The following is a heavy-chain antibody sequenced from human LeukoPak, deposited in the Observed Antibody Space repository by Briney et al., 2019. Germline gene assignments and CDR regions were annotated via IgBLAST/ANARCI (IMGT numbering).Heavy chain of an antibody. V-gene: IGHV3-30-3*02. CDR1: GFTFNSYS. Sequence: GGSLRLSCAASGFTFNSYSMHWVRQAPGKGLEWVTAISDDETYKFYADSVKGRFTISRDNSQNTVSLQVNNLRIEDTAPYYCAKTSLSDASGHYYYMDVWGKGTTVTVSS. CDR2: ISDDETYK. CDR3: AKTSLSDASGHYYYMDV. J-gene: IGHJ6*03. D-gene: IGHD3-3*01.